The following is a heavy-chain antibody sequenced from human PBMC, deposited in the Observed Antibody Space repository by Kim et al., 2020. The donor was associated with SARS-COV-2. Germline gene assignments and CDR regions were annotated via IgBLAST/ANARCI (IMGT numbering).Heavy chain of an antibody. V-gene: IGHV3-48*02. Sequence: YADSVKGRFTISRDNAKNSLYLQMNGLRDEDTAVYYCARVSGYYYYGMDVWGQGTTVTVSS. CDR3: ARVSGYYYYGMDV. J-gene: IGHJ6*02.